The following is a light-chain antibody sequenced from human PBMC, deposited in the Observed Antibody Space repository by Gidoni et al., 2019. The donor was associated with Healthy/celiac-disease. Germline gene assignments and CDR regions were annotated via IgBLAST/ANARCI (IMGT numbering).Light chain of an antibody. CDR1: QSVSSN. Sequence: DIVMTQSPATLSVSPGERATLSCRASQSVSSNLAWYQQKPGQAPRLLTYGASTRATGIPAGFSGSGSGTEFTLTISSLQSEDFAVYYCQQYNNWPRTFGQGTKVEIK. V-gene: IGKV3-15*01. CDR3: QQYNNWPRT. J-gene: IGKJ1*01. CDR2: GAS.